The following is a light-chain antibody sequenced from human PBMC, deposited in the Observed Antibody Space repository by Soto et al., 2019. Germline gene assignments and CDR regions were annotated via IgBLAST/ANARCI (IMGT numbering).Light chain of an antibody. Sequence: EIVLTQSPGTLSLSPGERATLSCRASQSVSSSFLAWYQQKPGQAPRLLIYCASSRATGIPDRFSGSGSGTDFTLTISRLETEDFAVYYCQQYDTSPWTFGQGTKVEIK. J-gene: IGKJ1*01. CDR3: QQYDTSPWT. CDR1: QSVSSSF. V-gene: IGKV3-20*01. CDR2: CAS.